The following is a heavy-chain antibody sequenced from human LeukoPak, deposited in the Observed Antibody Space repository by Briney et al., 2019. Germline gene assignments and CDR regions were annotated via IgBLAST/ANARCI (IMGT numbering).Heavy chain of an antibody. J-gene: IGHJ4*02. Sequence: GGSLRLSCAASGFTFDDYAMHWVRQAPGKGLEWVSGISWNSGSIGYADSVKGRFTISRDNAKNSLYLQMNSLRAEDTAVYYCARDAQLVVSGFDYWGQGTLVTVSS. CDR3: ARDAQLVVSGFDY. CDR2: ISWNSGSI. CDR1: GFTFDDYA. V-gene: IGHV3-9*01. D-gene: IGHD6-13*01.